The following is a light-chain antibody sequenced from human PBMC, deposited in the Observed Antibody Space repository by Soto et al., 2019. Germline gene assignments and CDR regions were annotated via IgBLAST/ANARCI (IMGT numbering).Light chain of an antibody. CDR1: QSISSS. J-gene: IGKJ1*01. Sequence: DIQMTQSPSSLSASVGDRVTITCRASQSISSSLNWYQQKPGTAPKLLLYAASSLQSGVPSRFSGSGSGTDFTLTISSLQPEDFATYYCQQSYSTPWTFGQGTKVEIK. CDR2: AAS. V-gene: IGKV1-39*01. CDR3: QQSYSTPWT.